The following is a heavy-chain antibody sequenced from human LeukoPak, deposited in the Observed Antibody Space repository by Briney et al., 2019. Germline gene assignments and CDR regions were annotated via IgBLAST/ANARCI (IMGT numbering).Heavy chain of an antibody. CDR2: ISAYNGNT. J-gene: IGHJ4*02. Sequence: GASVKVSCKASGYTFTSYGISWVRQAPGQGLEWMGWISAYNGNTNYAQKLQGRVTMTTDTSTSTAYMDLSSLRSEDTAVYHCARAPRNSSTMLDFWGQGTLVTISS. D-gene: IGHD6-13*01. CDR1: GYTFTSYG. V-gene: IGHV1-18*01. CDR3: ARAPRNSSTMLDF.